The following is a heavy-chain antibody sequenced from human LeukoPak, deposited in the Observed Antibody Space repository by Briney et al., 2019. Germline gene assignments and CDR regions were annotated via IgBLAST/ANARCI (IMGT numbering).Heavy chain of an antibody. D-gene: IGHD3-22*01. CDR1: GFTFSSYW. CDR2: IKQDGSEK. V-gene: IGHV3-7*01. CDR3: ARLNYYDSSGKGGRVDY. Sequence: GGSLRLSCAASGFTFSSYWMSWVRQAPGKGLEWVANIKQDGSEKYYVDSVKGRFTISRDNSKNTLYLQMGSLRAEDMAVYYCARLNYYDSSGKGGRVDYWGQGTLVTVSS. J-gene: IGHJ4*02.